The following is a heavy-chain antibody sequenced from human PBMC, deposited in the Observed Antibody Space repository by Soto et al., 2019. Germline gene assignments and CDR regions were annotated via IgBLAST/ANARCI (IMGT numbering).Heavy chain of an antibody. CDR2: INHSGST. CDR1: GGSFSGYY. V-gene: IGHV4-34*01. CDR3: ASPYDGTNRLFDY. Sequence: QVQLQQWGAGLLKPSETLSLTCAVYGGSFSGYYWSWIRQPPGKGLEWIGEINHSGSTNYNPSLKGRVTISVDTSKNQCTLTLGSVTAAATAAYYCASPYDGTNRLFDYWGQGTLVTVSS. D-gene: IGHD1-1*01. J-gene: IGHJ4*02.